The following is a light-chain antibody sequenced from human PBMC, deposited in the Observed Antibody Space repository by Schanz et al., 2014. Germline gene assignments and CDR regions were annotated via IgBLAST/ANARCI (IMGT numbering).Light chain of an antibody. V-gene: IGKV3-11*01. J-gene: IGKJ2*01. CDR1: QSVDIS. Sequence: EIVLTQSPATLSLSPGERATLSCRASQSVDISLAWYQHKPGQSPRVLIYDASKRATGIPARFSGSGSGTDFTLTISSLEPEDFAVYFCQQRSNWPPMYTFGQGT. CDR3: QQRSNWPPMYT. CDR2: DAS.